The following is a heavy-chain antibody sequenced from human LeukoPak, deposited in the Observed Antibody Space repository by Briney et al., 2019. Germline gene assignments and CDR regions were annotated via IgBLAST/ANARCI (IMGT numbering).Heavy chain of an antibody. CDR2: ISGSGDST. J-gene: IGHJ4*02. V-gene: IGHV3-23*01. D-gene: IGHD6-19*01. CDR1: GFTSRFTSSSCA. Sequence: GGSLRLSCAASGFTSRFTSSSCAMTWVRQAPGKGLEWVSGISGSGDSTYYADSVKGRFTISRDNSKNMLYLQMNSLRAEDTATYYCAARPTSAAVAPSDYWGQGTLVTVSS. CDR3: AARPTSAAVAPSDY.